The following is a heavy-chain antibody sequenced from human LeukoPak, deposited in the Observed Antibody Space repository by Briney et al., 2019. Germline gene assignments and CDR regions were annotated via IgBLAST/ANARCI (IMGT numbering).Heavy chain of an antibody. J-gene: IGHJ4*02. CDR1: GFTFSNYW. CDR3: ATGDYGVHGDY. CDR2: INQDGNKK. D-gene: IGHD4/OR15-4a*01. Sequence: GGSLRLSCAASGFTFSNYWMTWVRQAPGKGLEWVAHINQDGNKKYYVDSVKGRFTIFRDNAKNSLYLQMNSLRAEDTAVYYCATGDYGVHGDYWGQGILVTGSS. V-gene: IGHV3-7*03.